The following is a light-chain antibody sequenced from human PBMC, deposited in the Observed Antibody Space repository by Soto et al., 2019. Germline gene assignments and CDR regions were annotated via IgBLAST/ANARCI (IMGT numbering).Light chain of an antibody. J-gene: IGKJ4*02. CDR3: PQGSNWPYT. CDR1: QSVSSY. V-gene: IGKV3-11*01. Sequence: EIVLTQSPATLSLSPGERATLSCRASQSVSSYLAWYQQKPGQAPGLLIYDASNRATGIPARFSGSGSGTAITLTITGLEPEDFAVYYCPQGSNWPYTFGGGTKVEIK. CDR2: DAS.